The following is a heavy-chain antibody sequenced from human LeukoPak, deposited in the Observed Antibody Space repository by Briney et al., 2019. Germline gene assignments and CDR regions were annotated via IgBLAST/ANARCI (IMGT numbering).Heavy chain of an antibody. CDR2: IYYSGST. CDR3: ARLPFYGSGNY. J-gene: IGHJ4*02. D-gene: IGHD3-10*01. CDR1: GGSISSYY. V-gene: IGHV4-59*01. Sequence: PSETLSLTCTVSGGSISSYYWSWIRQPPGKGLEWIGYIYYSGSTNYNPSLKSRVTISIDTSKNQFSLKLSSVTAADTAVYYCARLPFYGSGNYWGQGTLVTVSS.